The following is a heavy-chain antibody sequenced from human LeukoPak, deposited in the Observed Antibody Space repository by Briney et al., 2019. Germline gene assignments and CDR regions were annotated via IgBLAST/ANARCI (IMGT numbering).Heavy chain of an antibody. CDR3: TTRYGGNPASNFDY. CDR2: IKSKTDGGTT. Sequence: PGETLRLSCAASGFTFSNAWMNWVRQAPGKGLEWVGRIKSKTDGGTTDYAAPVKGRFTISRDVSKNTLYLQMNSLKTEDTAVYYCTTRYGGNPASNFDYWGQGTLVTVSS. CDR1: GFTFSNAW. J-gene: IGHJ4*02. V-gene: IGHV3-15*07. D-gene: IGHD4-23*01.